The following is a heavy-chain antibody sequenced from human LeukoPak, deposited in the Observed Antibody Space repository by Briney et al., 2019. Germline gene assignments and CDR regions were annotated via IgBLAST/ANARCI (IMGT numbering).Heavy chain of an antibody. D-gene: IGHD2-8*01. CDR1: GASINDYY. J-gene: IGHJ4*02. CDR2: VYHTGTS. Sequence: SETLSLTCSVSGASINDYYWTWIRQPPGKGLEWLGYVYHTGTSGYHPSLKSRVAMSLDTSQNQVSLKLSSVTAADTAVYFCTRVVNGGHFDSWGQGTLVTVSS. V-gene: IGHV4-59*12. CDR3: TRVVNGGHFDS.